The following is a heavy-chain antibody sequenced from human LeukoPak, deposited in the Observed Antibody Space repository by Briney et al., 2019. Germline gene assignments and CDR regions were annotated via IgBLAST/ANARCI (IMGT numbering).Heavy chain of an antibody. D-gene: IGHD4-17*01. CDR3: AKVSTVTKLYYFDY. J-gene: IGHJ4*02. CDR2: ISGSGGST. V-gene: IGHV3-23*01. Sequence: GGSLRLSCAASGFTFSSYAMSWVRQAPGKGLEWVSAISGSGGSTHYADSVKGRFTISRDNSKNTLYLQMNSLRAEDTAVYYCAKVSTVTKLYYFDYWGQGTLVTVSS. CDR1: GFTFSSYA.